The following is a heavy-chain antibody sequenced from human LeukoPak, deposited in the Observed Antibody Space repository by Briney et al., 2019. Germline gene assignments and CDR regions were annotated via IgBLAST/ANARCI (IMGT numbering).Heavy chain of an antibody. CDR2: INPNSGGT. Sequence: GASVKVSCKASGYTFTGYYMHWVRQAPGQGLEWMGWINPNSGGTNYAQKFQGRVTMTRDTSISTAYMELSRLRSDDTAVYYCARERIVVGNWFDPWGQGTLSPSPQ. D-gene: IGHD3-22*01. J-gene: IGHJ5*02. CDR3: ARERIVVGNWFDP. V-gene: IGHV1-2*02. CDR1: GYTFTGYY.